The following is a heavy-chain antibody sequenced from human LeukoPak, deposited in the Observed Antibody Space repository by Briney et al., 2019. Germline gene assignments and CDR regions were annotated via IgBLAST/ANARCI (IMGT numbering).Heavy chain of an antibody. V-gene: IGHV6-1*01. D-gene: IGHD3-16*02. CDR1: GDSVSSNSAA. J-gene: IGHJ6*04. CDR2: TYYRSKWYN. CDR3: ARTMITFGGVIVRLYGMDV. Sequence: SQTLSLTCAISGDSVSSNSAAWNWIRQSPSRGLEWLGRTYYRSKWYNDYAVSVKSRITINPDTSKNQFSLQLNSVTPEDTAVYYCARTMITFGGVIVRLYGMDVWGKGTTVTVSS.